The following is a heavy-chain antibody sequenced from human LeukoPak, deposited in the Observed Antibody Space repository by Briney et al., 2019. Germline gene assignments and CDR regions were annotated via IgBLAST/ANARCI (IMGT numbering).Heavy chain of an antibody. CDR1: GGTFSSYA. J-gene: IGHJ6*04. CDR2: IIPIFGTA. V-gene: IGHV1-69*01. D-gene: IGHD6-19*01. CDR3: ATGRQWLVRRYYYYGMDV. Sequence: ASVKASCKASGGTFSSYANSWVRQAPGQGLEWMGGIIPIFGTANYAQKFQSRVTITADESTSTPYMELSSLRSEDTAVYYCATGRQWLVRRYYYYGMDVWGKGTTVTVS.